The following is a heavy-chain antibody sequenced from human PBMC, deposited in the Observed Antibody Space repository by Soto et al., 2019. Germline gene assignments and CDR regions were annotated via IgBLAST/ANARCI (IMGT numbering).Heavy chain of an antibody. D-gene: IGHD3-16*01. CDR2: ISGYNGHT. CDR1: GYTFTTYG. J-gene: IGHJ6*02. Sequence: GASVKVSCKASGYTFTTYGISWVRQAPGQGLEWMGWISGYNGHTKYAQKFQGRVTMTTDTSTSTVYMELSSLRSEDTAVYYCAMVDVYVTPSPQDVWGQGTTVTVSS. CDR3: AMVDVYVTPSPQDV. V-gene: IGHV1-18*01.